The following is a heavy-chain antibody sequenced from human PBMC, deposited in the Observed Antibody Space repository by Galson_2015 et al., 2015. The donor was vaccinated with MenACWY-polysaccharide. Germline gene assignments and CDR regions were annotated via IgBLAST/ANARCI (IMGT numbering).Heavy chain of an antibody. CDR1: GFTFSSYA. V-gene: IGHV3-23*01. CDR2: ISGSGGST. D-gene: IGHD3-3*01. CDR3: ANERITIFGVVTTEDY. J-gene: IGHJ4*02. Sequence: SLRLSCAASGFTFSSYAMSWVRQAPGKGLEWVSAISGSGGSTYYADSVKGRFTISRDNSKNTLYLQMNSLRAEETAVYYCANERITIFGVVTTEDYWGQGTLVTASS.